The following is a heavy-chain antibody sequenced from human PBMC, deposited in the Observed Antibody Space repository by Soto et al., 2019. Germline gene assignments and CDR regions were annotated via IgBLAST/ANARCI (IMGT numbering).Heavy chain of an antibody. CDR3: ARGYDSSGPYMSQAIYYFDY. J-gene: IGHJ4*02. D-gene: IGHD3-22*01. CDR1: GGTFSSYA. CDR2: IIPIFGTA. Sequence: QVQLVQSGAEVKKPGSSVKVSCKASGGTFSSYAISWVRQAPGQGLEWMGGIIPIFGTANYAQKFQGRVTITADESTSTAYMAMSSLRSEDTAVYYGARGYDSSGPYMSQAIYYFDYWGQGTLVTVSS. V-gene: IGHV1-69*01.